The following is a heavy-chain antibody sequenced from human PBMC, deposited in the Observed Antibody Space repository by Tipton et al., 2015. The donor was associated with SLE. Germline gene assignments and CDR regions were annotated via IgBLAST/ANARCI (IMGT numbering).Heavy chain of an antibody. CDR3: ARGEADVLHI. J-gene: IGHJ3*02. CDR1: GGSINSGDYS. CDR2: IFHSGNA. Sequence: TLSLTCAVSGGSINSGDYSWSWIRQPPGKGLEWIGYIFHSGNAYYNPSPKSRVTISVDMSRNQFSLRLNSVTAADTALYYCARGEADVLHIWGQGTVVSISS. V-gene: IGHV4-30-2*01.